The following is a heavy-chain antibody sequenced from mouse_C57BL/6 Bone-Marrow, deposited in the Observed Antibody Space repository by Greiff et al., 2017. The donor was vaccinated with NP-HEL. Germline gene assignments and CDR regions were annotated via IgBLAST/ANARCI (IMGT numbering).Heavy chain of an antibody. CDR2: ISYDGSN. J-gene: IGHJ2*01. CDR3: ARDSWNYFDY. CDR1: GYSITSGYY. D-gene: IGHD2-12*01. V-gene: IGHV3-6*01. Sequence: EVQLQESGPGLVKPSQSLSLTCSVTGYSITSGYYWNWIRQFPGNKLEWMGYISYDGSNKYNPSLKNRISITRDTSKNQFFLKLNSVTTEDTATYYCARDSWNYFDYWGQGTTLTVSS.